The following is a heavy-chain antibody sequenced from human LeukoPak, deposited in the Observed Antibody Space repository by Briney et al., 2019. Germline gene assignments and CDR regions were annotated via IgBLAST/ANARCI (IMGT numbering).Heavy chain of an antibody. CDR2: INPNSGGT. CDR1: GYTFTGYY. J-gene: IGHJ4*02. Sequence: ASVKVSCKASGYTFTGYYMHWVRQAPGQGLEWMGWINPNSGGTNYAQKFQGRVTMTRDTSISTAYMELSRLRSDDTAVYHCAREPVYGDYGVDYWGQGTLVTVSS. CDR3: AREPVYGDYGVDY. V-gene: IGHV1-2*02. D-gene: IGHD4-17*01.